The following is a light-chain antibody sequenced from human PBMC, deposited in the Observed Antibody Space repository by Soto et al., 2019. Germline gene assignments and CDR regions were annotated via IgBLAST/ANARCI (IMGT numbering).Light chain of an antibody. CDR1: HDISNF. J-gene: IGKJ2*01. CDR2: DTS. V-gene: IGKV1-33*01. Sequence: DIQMTQSPSSLSASVGDRVTITCQASHDISNFLNWFQQKPGKAPKLLIYDTSNLETGVPSRFSGSGSGTDFTFTISSLQPEDIATYYCQQYDNFPYTFGQGTKLQIK. CDR3: QQYDNFPYT.